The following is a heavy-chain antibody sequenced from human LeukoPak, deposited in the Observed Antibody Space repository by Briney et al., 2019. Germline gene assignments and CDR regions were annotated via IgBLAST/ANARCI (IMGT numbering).Heavy chain of an antibody. CDR3: ARVGYYYHSSGLNPFDY. J-gene: IGHJ4*02. D-gene: IGHD3-22*01. CDR1: GFTFSSYW. Sequence: GGSLRLSCAASGFTFSSYWMSWVRQAPGKGLEWVANIKQDGSEKYYVDSVKGRFTISRDNAKNSLYLQMNSLRAEDTAVYYCARVGYYYHSSGLNPFDYWGQGTLVTVSS. V-gene: IGHV3-7*01. CDR2: IKQDGSEK.